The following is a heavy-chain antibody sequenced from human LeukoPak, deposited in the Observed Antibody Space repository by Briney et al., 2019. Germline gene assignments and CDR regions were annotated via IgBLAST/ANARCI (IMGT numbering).Heavy chain of an antibody. J-gene: IGHJ4*02. CDR2: ISWNSDNI. Sequence: GGSLRLSCAVSGFSFDDYVMHWVRQVPGKGLEWVSGISWNSDNIGYADSVKGRFTTSRDNAKNSLYLQMNSLRADDTALYYCAINGGGDSGYGNFDYWGQGTLVTVSS. CDR3: AINGGGDSGYGNFDY. V-gene: IGHV3-9*01. D-gene: IGHD5-12*01. CDR1: GFSFDDYV.